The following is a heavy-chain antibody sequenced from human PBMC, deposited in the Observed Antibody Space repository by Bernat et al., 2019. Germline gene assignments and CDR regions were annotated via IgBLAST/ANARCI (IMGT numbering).Heavy chain of an antibody. J-gene: IGHJ4*02. CDR1: GFTFSIYA. V-gene: IGHV3-23*04. CDR3: ARGTATVDH. D-gene: IGHD5-18*01. CDR2: VSGSGGST. Sequence: VQLVESGGGVVQPGRSLRLSCAASGFTFSIYAMSWVRQAPGKGLEWVSGVSGSGGSTYYADSVKGRFTISRDNSKNTLYLQMNSLRAEDTAVYYCARGTATVDHWGQGTLVTVSS.